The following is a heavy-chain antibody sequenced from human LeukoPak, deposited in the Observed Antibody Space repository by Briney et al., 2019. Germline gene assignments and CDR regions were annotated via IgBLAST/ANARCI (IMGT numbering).Heavy chain of an antibody. D-gene: IGHD3-22*01. CDR1: GFTFTSSA. CDR3: AADHGRYFNYDSSGYYGTFDP. V-gene: IGHV1-58*02. Sequence: SAKVSCKASGFTFTSSAMQWVRQARGQRLEWIGWIVVGSGNTNYAQKFQERVTITRDMSTSTAYMELSSLRSEDTAVYYCAADHGRYFNYDSSGYYGTFDPWGQGTLVTVSS. J-gene: IGHJ5*02. CDR2: IVVGSGNT.